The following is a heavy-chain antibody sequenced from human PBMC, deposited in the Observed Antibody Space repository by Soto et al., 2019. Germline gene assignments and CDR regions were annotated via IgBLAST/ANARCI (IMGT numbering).Heavy chain of an antibody. J-gene: IGHJ4*02. CDR3: TRGQSGYSFFDF. CDR1: GFTFSSYS. Sequence: GGSLRLSCAASGFTFSSYSMNWVRQAPGKGLEWVSSIDSTSSYIYYADSVKGRFTISRDNAKNTVYLEMHSLRAEDTAVYYCTRGQSGYSFFDFWGQGTLVTVSS. D-gene: IGHD5-18*01. V-gene: IGHV3-21*01. CDR2: IDSTSSYI.